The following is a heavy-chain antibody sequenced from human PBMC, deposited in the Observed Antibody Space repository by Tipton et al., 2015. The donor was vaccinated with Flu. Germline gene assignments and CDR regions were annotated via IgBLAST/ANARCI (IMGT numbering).Heavy chain of an antibody. CDR2: INPNSGDT. CDR3: ARISRDGFNAFDY. CDR1: GYSFTDFY. D-gene: IGHD5-24*01. V-gene: IGHV1-2*06. Sequence: QVQLVQSGAEVEKPGASVEVSCKASGYSFTDFYIHWVRQAPGQGLEWMGRINPNSGDTNSAQKFQGRIIMTGDTSTTTAYMELSRLKSDDTAVYYCARISRDGFNAFDYWGQGTLVTVSS. J-gene: IGHJ4*02.